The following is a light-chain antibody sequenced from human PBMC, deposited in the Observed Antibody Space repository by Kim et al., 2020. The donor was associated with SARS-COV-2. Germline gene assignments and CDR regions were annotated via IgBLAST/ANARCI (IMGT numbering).Light chain of an antibody. CDR1: ALPIKD. CDR3: YSTDNSGDLRV. V-gene: IGLV3-10*01. Sequence: PGQTARITCSGDALPIKDAYWYQQKSGQAPVLVIYEDNKRPSVIPARLCGSSSGTTATLTISGSQVDDEAYYFCYSTDNSGDLRVFGGGTQLTVL. CDR2: EDN. J-gene: IGLJ3*02.